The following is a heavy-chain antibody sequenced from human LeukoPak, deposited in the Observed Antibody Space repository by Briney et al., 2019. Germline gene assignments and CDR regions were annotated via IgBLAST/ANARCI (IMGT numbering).Heavy chain of an antibody. J-gene: IGHJ4*02. CDR3: ARHRRLRVFGY. CDR2: INHSGST. V-gene: IGHV4-34*01. D-gene: IGHD5/OR15-5a*01. CDR1: GGSFSGYY. Sequence: SETLSLTCAVYGGSFSGYYWSWIRQPPGKGLEWIGEINHSGSTNYNPSLKSRVTISVDTSKNQFSLKLSSVTAADTAVYYCARHRRLRVFGYWGQGTLVTVSS.